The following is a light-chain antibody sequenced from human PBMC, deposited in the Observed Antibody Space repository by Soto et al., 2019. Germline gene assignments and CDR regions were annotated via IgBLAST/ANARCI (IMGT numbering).Light chain of an antibody. CDR3: QSYDTTLSSWV. J-gene: IGLJ3*02. V-gene: IGLV1-40*01. Sequence: QAVVTQAPSVSGAPGQRVTISCTGSSSNIGAGYDVQWYQHLPGTAPKLLIHGNTNRPSGVPDRFSGSKSGTSASLAITALQAEDEGDYYCQSYDTTLSSWVFGGGTKVTVL. CDR2: GNT. CDR1: SSNIGAGYD.